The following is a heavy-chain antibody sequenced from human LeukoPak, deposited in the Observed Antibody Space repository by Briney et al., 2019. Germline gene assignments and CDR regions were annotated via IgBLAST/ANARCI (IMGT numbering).Heavy chain of an antibody. D-gene: IGHD6-19*01. Sequence: GGSLRLSCAASGFTFSNYAMRWVRQAPGKGLEWVSGISGSGDSTYYADSVKGRFTISRDNSKNTLYLQMNSLRAEDTAVYHCARRSGIAVAGAFDYWGQGTLVTVSS. CDR3: ARRSGIAVAGAFDY. CDR2: ISGSGDST. V-gene: IGHV3-23*01. CDR1: GFTFSNYA. J-gene: IGHJ4*02.